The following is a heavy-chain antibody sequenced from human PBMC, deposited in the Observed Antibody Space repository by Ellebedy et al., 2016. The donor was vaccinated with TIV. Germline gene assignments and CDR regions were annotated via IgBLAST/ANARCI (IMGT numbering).Heavy chain of an antibody. CDR1: GGTFSSYA. D-gene: IGHD5-18*01. V-gene: IGHV1-2*04. CDR3: AREGAGYSYGYLNFDY. J-gene: IGHJ4*02. CDR2: INPNSGGT. Sequence: AASVKVSCKASGGTFSSYAISWVRQAPGQGLEWMGWINPNSGGTNYAQKFQGWVTMTRDTSISTAYMELSRLRSDDTAVYYCAREGAGYSYGYLNFDYWGQGTLVTVSS.